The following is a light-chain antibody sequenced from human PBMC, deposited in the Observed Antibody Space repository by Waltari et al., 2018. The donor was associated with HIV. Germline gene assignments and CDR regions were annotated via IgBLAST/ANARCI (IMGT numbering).Light chain of an antibody. V-gene: IGLV1-47*01. CDR2: RND. Sequence: QSVLSQPPSASVTPGQNTSISCSGYISNIGNNIVSWYQQRPGMAPRLLIYRNDQRPSGVPDRFSGSKSDTSASLAISGLRFEDEADYHCSTWDDSLSHWVFGGGTKLTVL. CDR3: STWDDSLSHWV. J-gene: IGLJ3*02. CDR1: ISNIGNNI.